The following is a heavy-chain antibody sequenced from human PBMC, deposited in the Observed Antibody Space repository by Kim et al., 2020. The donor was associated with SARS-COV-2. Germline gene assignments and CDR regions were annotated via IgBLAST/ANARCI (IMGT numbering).Heavy chain of an antibody. Sequence: GGSLRLSCAASGFTFSSYGMHWVRQAPGKGLEWVAVISYDGSNKYYADSVKGRFTISRDNSKNTLYLQMNSLRPEDTAVYYCAKEGYCSGGSCYFSYYYGMDVWGQGTTVTVSS. CDR1: GFTFSSYG. V-gene: IGHV3-30*18. J-gene: IGHJ6*02. D-gene: IGHD2-15*01. CDR3: AKEGYCSGGSCYFSYYYGMDV. CDR2: ISYDGSNK.